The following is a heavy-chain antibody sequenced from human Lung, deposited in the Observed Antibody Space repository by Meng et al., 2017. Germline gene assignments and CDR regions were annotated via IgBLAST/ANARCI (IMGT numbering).Heavy chain of an antibody. CDR2: ISSGSSYI. Sequence: EVQLVESGGGLVKPGGSLSLSCVASGFTFSDYSMNWVRQAPGKGLEWVSSISSGSSYIYYADSVKGRFTISRDNAKNSLYLHMNSLRVEDTGLYYCARDYGGNSGGYWGQGTLVTVSS. CDR3: ARDYGGNSGGY. J-gene: IGHJ4*02. D-gene: IGHD4-23*01. CDR1: GFTFSDYS. V-gene: IGHV3-21*03.